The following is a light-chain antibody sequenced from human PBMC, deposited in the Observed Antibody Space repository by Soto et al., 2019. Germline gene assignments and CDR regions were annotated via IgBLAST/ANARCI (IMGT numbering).Light chain of an antibody. CDR3: QQYYSYPRT. J-gene: IGKJ1*01. CDR1: QDITNY. V-gene: IGKV1-8*01. Sequence: IQMTQSPSTLSASIGDGVTITCRASQDITNYLAWYLQKPGKAPKLLIYAASTLQSGVPSRFSGSGSGTDFTLTISCLQSEDFATYYCQQYYSYPRTFGQGTKVDIK. CDR2: AAS.